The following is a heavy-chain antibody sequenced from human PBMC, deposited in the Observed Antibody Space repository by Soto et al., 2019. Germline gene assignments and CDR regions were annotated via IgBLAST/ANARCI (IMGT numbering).Heavy chain of an antibody. D-gene: IGHD3-22*01. V-gene: IGHV4-39*01. Sequence: QLQLQESGPGLVKPSETLSLTCTVSDDSISSSSYYWGWIRQPPEKGLEWIGSVYYSGSTYYNPSLKSRVTISVDTSKNQFSLKLSSVTAADTAVYYCARTTPVDSSVYYYPYFAYWGQGTLVTVSS. J-gene: IGHJ4*02. CDR2: VYYSGST. CDR3: ARTTPVDSSVYYYPYFAY. CDR1: DDSISSSSYY.